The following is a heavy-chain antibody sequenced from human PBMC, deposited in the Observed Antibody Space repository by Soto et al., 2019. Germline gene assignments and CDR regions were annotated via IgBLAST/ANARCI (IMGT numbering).Heavy chain of an antibody. D-gene: IGHD3-10*01. CDR2: IIPIFGTA. Sequence: QVQLVQSGAEVKKPGSSVKVSCKASGGTFSSYAISWVRQAPGQGLEWMGGIIPIFGTANYAQKFQGRVTITADGSTSTAYMELSSLRAEDTAVYYCARDRGLSGPGDAYNWCDPWGQGTLVTVSS. CDR1: GGTFSSYA. V-gene: IGHV1-69*12. J-gene: IGHJ5*02. CDR3: ARDRGLSGPGDAYNWCDP.